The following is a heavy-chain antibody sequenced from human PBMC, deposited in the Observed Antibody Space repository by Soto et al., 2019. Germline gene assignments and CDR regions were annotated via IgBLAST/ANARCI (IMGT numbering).Heavy chain of an antibody. V-gene: IGHV3-7*01. CDR2: ISPDGSEE. CDR3: ARENWFYDY. Sequence: VHLVESGGGLVQPGGSLRLSCAASGFSFEIYWMGWVRQAPGKGLEWVANISPDGSEEYYLDSVKGRFTISRDNAKNSVYLQMNSLVGDDTAVYFCARENWFYDYWGQGTPVTVSS. J-gene: IGHJ4*02. CDR1: GFSFEIYW. D-gene: IGHD3-10*01.